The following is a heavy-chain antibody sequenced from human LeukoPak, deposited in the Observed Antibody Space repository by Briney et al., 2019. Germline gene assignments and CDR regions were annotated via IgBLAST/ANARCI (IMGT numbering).Heavy chain of an antibody. Sequence: PSETLSLTCTVSGGSIGGKGYYWSWIRQLPGKGLEWIGYINYIGSTYYNPSLKSRVTMSIDTSKRQFSLKLNSVNAADTAVYYCARAQFSIAAPPRFDPWGQGTLVTVSS. D-gene: IGHD6-6*01. J-gene: IGHJ5*02. CDR3: ARAQFSIAAPPRFDP. CDR1: GGSIGGKGYY. V-gene: IGHV4-31*03. CDR2: INYIGST.